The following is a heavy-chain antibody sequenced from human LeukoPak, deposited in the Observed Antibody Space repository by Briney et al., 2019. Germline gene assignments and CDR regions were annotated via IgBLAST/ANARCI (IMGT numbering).Heavy chain of an antibody. V-gene: IGHV4-59*12. CDR3: ARRPPSYSDNSGTYYLGGFDY. J-gene: IGHJ4*02. Sequence: SETLSLTCTVSGGSISSYYWSWIRQPPGKGLEWIGYIDYSGYTNYNPSLKSRVTISVDTSKNQFSLNLNSVTAADTAVYYCARRPPSYSDNSGTYYLGGFDYWGQGTLVTVSS. CDR2: IDYSGYT. CDR1: GGSISSYY. D-gene: IGHD3-10*01.